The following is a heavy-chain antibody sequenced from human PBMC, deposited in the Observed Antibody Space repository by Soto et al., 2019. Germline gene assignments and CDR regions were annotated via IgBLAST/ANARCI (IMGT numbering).Heavy chain of an antibody. CDR3: AVSYCRGGSCSYNWFDP. Sequence: QVQLVQSGAEVKKPGASVKVSCKASGYTFTGYYMHWVRQAPGQGLEWMGWINPNSGGTNYAQKFQGRVTMTRDTSISTAYMELSRLRSDDTAVYYCAVSYCRGGSCSYNWFDPWGQGTLVTVSS. CDR2: INPNSGGT. D-gene: IGHD2-15*01. V-gene: IGHV1-2*02. CDR1: GYTFTGYY. J-gene: IGHJ5*02.